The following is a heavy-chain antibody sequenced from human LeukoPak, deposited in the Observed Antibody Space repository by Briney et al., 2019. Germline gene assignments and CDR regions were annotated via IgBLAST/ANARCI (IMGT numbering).Heavy chain of an antibody. CDR3: ARDYTYCSGGTCYDRFDY. J-gene: IGHJ4*02. D-gene: IGHD2-15*01. V-gene: IGHV3-7*01. Sequence: GGSLRLSCAASGFTFSDFWMSWVRQAPGKGLEWVANIKRDGSEKHYLDSVEGRFTISRDNAESSLYLQMTSLRAEDTAVYYCARDYTYCSGGTCYDRFDYWGQGTLVTVSS. CDR2: IKRDGSEK. CDR1: GFTFSDFW.